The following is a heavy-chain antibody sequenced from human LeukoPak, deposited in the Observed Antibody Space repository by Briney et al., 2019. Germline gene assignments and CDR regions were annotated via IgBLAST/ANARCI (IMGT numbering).Heavy chain of an antibody. Sequence: PGGSLRLSCAASGFTFSSYAMSWVRQAPGKGLEWVSAISGSGGSTYYADSVKGRFTISRDNSKNTLYLQMNSLRAEDTAVYYCAKDGIDYYDSSGYYLRYFDYWGQGTLVTVSS. CDR3: AKDGIDYYDSSGYYLRYFDY. V-gene: IGHV3-23*01. CDR1: GFTFSSYA. D-gene: IGHD3-22*01. CDR2: ISGSGGST. J-gene: IGHJ4*02.